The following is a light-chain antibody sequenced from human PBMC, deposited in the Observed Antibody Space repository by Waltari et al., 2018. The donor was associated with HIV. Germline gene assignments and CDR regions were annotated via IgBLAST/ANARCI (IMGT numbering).Light chain of an antibody. CDR1: QGVSRN. J-gene: IGKJ1*01. CDR3: QQGYSYPRT. CDR2: AAS. V-gene: IGKV1-9*01. Sequence: DIQLTQSPSFLSASVGDRVTISCRASQGVSRNLAWYQEKAGKAPKLLIYAASTVQSGVRSRFRGSGSGTEFTLTIGSLQPEDCATDYCQQGYSYPRTFGQVTKVEI.